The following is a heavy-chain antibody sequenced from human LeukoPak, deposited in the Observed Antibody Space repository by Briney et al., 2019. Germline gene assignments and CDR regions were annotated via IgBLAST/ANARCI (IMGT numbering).Heavy chain of an antibody. CDR1: GFTFSSYG. CDR2: ISYDGSNK. D-gene: IGHD5-12*01. Sequence: PGRSLRLSCAASGFTFSSYGMHWVRQAPGKGLEWVAVISYDGSNKYYADSVKGRFTISRDNSKNTLYPQMNSLRAEDTAVYYCAKGTWRREYYYYGMDVWGQGTTVTVSS. CDR3: AKGTWRREYYYYGMDV. V-gene: IGHV3-30*18. J-gene: IGHJ6*02.